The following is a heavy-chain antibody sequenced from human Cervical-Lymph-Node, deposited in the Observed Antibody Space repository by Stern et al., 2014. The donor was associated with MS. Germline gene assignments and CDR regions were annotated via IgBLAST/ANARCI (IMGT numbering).Heavy chain of an antibody. V-gene: IGHV5-51*01. CDR3: ARHVQGFDY. CDR1: GYSFTIYY. Sequence: EVQLVQSGAEVKKPGESLKLSCKLSGYSFTIYYIAWVRQMPGKGLEWMEVSYPYDSDTTYIPSFQAQVNISADKSITTAYLQWSSLRASDTAMYYCARHVQGFDYWGQGTLVTVSS. J-gene: IGHJ4*02. CDR2: SYPYDSDT.